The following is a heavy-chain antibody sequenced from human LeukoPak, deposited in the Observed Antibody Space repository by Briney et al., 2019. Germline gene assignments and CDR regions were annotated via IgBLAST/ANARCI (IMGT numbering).Heavy chain of an antibody. CDR2: ISGSGGST. V-gene: IGHV3-23*01. CDR3: AKGHYYDSKGAFDI. D-gene: IGHD3-22*01. Sequence: GGSLRLSCAASGFTFSSYAMSWVRQAPGKGLEWVSAISGSGGSTYYADSGKGRFTISKDNSKNTLYLQMNSLRAEDTAVYYCAKGHYYDSKGAFDIWGQGTMVTVSS. J-gene: IGHJ3*02. CDR1: GFTFSSYA.